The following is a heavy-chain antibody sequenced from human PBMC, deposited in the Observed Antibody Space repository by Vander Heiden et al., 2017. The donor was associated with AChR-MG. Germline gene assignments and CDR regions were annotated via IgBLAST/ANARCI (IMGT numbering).Heavy chain of an antibody. CDR3: AKDLLEYSSSPDY. CDR1: GFTFSSYG. Sequence: QVQLVESGGGVVQPGRSLRPPCAASGFTFSSYGMHWVRQAPGKGLEWVAVISYDGSNKYYADSVKGRFTISRDNSKNTLYLQMNSLRAEDTAVYYCAKDLLEYSSSPDYWGQGTLVTVSS. CDR2: ISYDGSNK. V-gene: IGHV3-30*18. J-gene: IGHJ4*02. D-gene: IGHD6-6*01.